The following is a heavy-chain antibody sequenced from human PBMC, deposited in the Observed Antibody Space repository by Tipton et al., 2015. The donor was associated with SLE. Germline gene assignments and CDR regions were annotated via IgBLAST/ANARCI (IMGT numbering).Heavy chain of an antibody. V-gene: IGHV4-34*01. CDR1: GDSLSGQY. J-gene: IGHJ6*02. CDR2: DFRGGST. CDR3: ARGCSSSTCDPFYFFGMDV. D-gene: IGHD2-2*01. Sequence: TLSLTCSVYGDSLSGQYWSWIRQPPGKGLEWIGEDFRGGSTNYSPSLESRVTITVDMSKNQFSLRLISVTAADTAVYYCARGCSSSTCDPFYFFGMDVWGQGTTVTVSS.